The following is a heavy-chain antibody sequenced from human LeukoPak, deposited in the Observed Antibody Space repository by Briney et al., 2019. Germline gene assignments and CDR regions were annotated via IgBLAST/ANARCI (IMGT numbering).Heavy chain of an antibody. CDR1: GFTFSDYY. CDR2: ISSSGSTI. V-gene: IGHV3-11*01. CDR3: ARRASDDGMDV. Sequence: GGSLRLSCAASGFTFSDYYMSWIRQAPGKGLERVSYISSSGSTIYYADSVKRRFTISRDNAKNSLYLQMNSLRAEDTAVYYCARRASDDGMDVWGQGTTVTVSS. J-gene: IGHJ6*02.